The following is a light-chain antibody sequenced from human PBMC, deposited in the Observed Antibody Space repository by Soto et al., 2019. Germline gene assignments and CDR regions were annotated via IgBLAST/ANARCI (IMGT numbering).Light chain of an antibody. J-gene: IGKJ5*01. Sequence: GERATLSCRAAQTITSSYLAWYQQKPGQAPRLLIYGASNRATGIPDRFSGSVSGTDFALTISTLEPEDCAVYYCQQYNNWPPITFGQGTRLEI. V-gene: IGKV3-20*01. CDR3: QQYNNWPPIT. CDR1: QTITSSY. CDR2: GAS.